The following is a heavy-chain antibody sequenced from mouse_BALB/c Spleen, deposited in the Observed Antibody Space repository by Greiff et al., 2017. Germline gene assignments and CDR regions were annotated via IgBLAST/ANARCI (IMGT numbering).Heavy chain of an antibody. CDR1: GFTFSSYA. CDR3: ARVDGNYYAMDY. D-gene: IGHD2-1*01. Sequence: DVKLVESGGGLVKPGGSLKLSCAASGFTFSSYAMSWVRQSPEKRLEWVAEISSGGSYTYYPDTVTGRFTISRDNAKNTLYLEMSSLRSEDTAMYYCARVDGNYYAMDYWGQGTSVTVSS. V-gene: IGHV5-9-4*01. CDR2: ISSGGSYT. J-gene: IGHJ4*01.